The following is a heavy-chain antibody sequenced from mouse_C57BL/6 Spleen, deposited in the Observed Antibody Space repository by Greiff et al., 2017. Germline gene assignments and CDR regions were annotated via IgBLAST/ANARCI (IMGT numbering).Heavy chain of an antibody. D-gene: IGHD2-5*01. CDR2: IWSGGST. CDR3: ASYSNYVDYAMDY. Sequence: QVQLKESGPGLVQPSQSLSITCTVSGFSLTSYGVHWVRQSPGKGLEWLGVIWSGGSTDYNAAFISRLSISKDNSKSQVFFKMNSLQADDTAIYYCASYSNYVDYAMDYWGQGTSVTVSS. J-gene: IGHJ4*01. CDR1: GFSLTSYG. V-gene: IGHV2-2*01.